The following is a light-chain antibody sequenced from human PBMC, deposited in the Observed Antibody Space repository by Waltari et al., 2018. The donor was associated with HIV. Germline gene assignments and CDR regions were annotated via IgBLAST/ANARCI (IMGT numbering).Light chain of an antibody. J-gene: IGLJ3*02. CDR3: SSFTGTTALV. CDR2: EVS. CDR1: SSDIGGYKY. V-gene: IGLV2-14*01. Sequence: ASVSGSPGQSITISCTGTSSDIGGYKYVSWFQQHPDKAPKLIIYEVSNRPSEISNRFSGSKSGNTASLTISELQAEDEADYYCSSFTGTTALVFGGGTKLTVL.